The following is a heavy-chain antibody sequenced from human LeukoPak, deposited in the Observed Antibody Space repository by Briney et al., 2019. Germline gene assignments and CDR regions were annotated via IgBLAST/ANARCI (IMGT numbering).Heavy chain of an antibody. CDR1: GYTFSGYY. CDR3: ARDTWYDY. Sequence: GASVKVSCKASGYTFSGYYMNWVRQAPGQGPEWMGWINANSGGTNYAQKFQGRITMTRDTSISTAYMELSRLRSDDTAVYYCARDTWYDYWGQGTLVTVSS. J-gene: IGHJ4*02. CDR2: INANSGGT. D-gene: IGHD2-15*01. V-gene: IGHV1-2*02.